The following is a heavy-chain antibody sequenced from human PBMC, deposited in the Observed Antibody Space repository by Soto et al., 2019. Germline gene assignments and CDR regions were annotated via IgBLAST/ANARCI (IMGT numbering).Heavy chain of an antibody. CDR1: GFTFSSYD. V-gene: IGHV3-48*01. CDR3: AGHGGQWLNWVDP. D-gene: IGHD6-19*01. J-gene: IGHJ5*02. Sequence: EVQLVESGGGLVQPGGSLRLSCAASGFTFSSYDMNWVRQAPGKGLEWVSYISSSSSTIYYADSVKGRFTISRDNAKYSLDLQMNSLRAEDTAVYYCAGHGGQWLNWVDPWGQGILVTVSS. CDR2: ISSSSSTI.